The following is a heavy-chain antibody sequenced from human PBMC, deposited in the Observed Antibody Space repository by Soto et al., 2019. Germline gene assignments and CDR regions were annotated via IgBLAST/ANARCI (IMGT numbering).Heavy chain of an antibody. CDR2: IHYSGST. V-gene: IGHV4-39*01. J-gene: IGHJ5*02. D-gene: IGHD1-7*01. CDR3: ARGTRPRQSVVDV. CDR1: GESIRTDTYY. Sequence: NLSHTCRVSGESIRTDTYYWGWIRQPQGKGLEWIGSIHYSGSTYYNPSLKSRVTLSADTSKNQFSLELTSVTAADTAVYYCARGTRPRQSVVDVWGQGALVTVSS.